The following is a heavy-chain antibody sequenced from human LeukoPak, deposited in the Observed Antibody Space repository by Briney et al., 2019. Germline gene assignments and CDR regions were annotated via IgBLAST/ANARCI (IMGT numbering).Heavy chain of an antibody. Sequence: ASVKVSCKASGYTFTGYYMHWVRQAPGQGLEWMGWINPNSGGTNYAQKFQGRVTMTRDTSISTAYMELSRLRSDDTAVYYCARLDYNVIAVAGSKWFDPWGQGTLVTVSS. CDR3: ARLDYNVIAVAGSKWFDP. V-gene: IGHV1-2*02. CDR2: INPNSGGT. D-gene: IGHD6-19*01. CDR1: GYTFTGYY. J-gene: IGHJ5*02.